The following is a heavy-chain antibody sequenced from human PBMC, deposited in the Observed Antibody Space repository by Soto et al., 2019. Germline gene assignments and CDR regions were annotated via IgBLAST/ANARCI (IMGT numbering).Heavy chain of an antibody. V-gene: IGHV4-34*01. D-gene: IGHD3-3*01. J-gene: IGHJ4*02. CDR3: ARGYSRTIFGVARPDY. CDR1: GGSFSGYY. Sequence: SETLSLTCAVYGGSFSGYYWSWIRQPPGKGLECIGEINHSGSTNYNPSLKSRVTISVDTSKNQFSLKLSSVTAADTAVYYCARGYSRTIFGVARPDYWGQGTLVTVSS. CDR2: INHSGST.